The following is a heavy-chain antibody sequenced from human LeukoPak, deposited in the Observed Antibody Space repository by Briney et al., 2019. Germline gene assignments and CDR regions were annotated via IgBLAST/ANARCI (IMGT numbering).Heavy chain of an antibody. CDR2: IKQDGSEK. CDR1: GFTFSSYW. Sequence: GGSLRLSCAASGFTFSSYWMSWVRQAPGKGLEWVANIKQDGSEKYYVDSVKGRFTISRDSAKSSLYLQMNSLRAEDTAVYYCARVDFDWLFDYWGQGTLVTVSS. CDR3: ARVDFDWLFDY. J-gene: IGHJ4*02. D-gene: IGHD3-9*01. V-gene: IGHV3-7*01.